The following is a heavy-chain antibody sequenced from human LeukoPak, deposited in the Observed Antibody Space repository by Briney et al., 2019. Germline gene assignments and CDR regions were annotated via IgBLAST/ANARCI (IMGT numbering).Heavy chain of an antibody. D-gene: IGHD6-13*01. CDR2: IYYSGST. V-gene: IGHV4-59*08. J-gene: IGHJ4*02. CDR1: GGSISSYY. CDR3: ARHIAAAGKFDY. Sequence: SETLSLTCAVPGGSISSYYWSCIRQPPGKGLEWIGYIYYSGSTNYNPSLKSRVTISVDTSKNQFSLKLSSVTAADTAVYYCARHIAAAGKFDYWGQGTLVTVSS.